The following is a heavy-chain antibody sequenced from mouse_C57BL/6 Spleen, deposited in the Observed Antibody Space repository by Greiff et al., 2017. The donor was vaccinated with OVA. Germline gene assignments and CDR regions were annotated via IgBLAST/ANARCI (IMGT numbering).Heavy chain of an antibody. J-gene: IGHJ4*01. CDR3: ARKDYGSGGAMDY. CDR1: GFSLTSYA. Sequence: QVQLKESGPGLVAPSQSLSITCTVSGFSLTSYAISWVRQPPGKGLEWLGVIWTDGGTNYNSALNSRLSISKDNSKSQVFSKMNSLQTDDTARYYCARKDYGSGGAMDYWGQGTSVTVSS. V-gene: IGHV2-9-1*01. CDR2: IWTDGGT. D-gene: IGHD1-1*01.